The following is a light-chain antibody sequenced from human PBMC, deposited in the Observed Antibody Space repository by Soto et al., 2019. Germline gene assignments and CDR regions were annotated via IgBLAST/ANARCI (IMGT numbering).Light chain of an antibody. CDR3: SSHAGSNNYV. CDR1: SSDVGSYDL. CDR2: DGG. Sequence: QSVLTQPASVSGSPGQSITISCTGTSSDVGSYDLVSWYQQLPGKAPKLIIYDGGKRPSGVSNRFSGSKSGNTASLTISGLQAEDEADYYCSSHAGSNNYVFGTGTKVTVL. J-gene: IGLJ1*01. V-gene: IGLV2-23*01.